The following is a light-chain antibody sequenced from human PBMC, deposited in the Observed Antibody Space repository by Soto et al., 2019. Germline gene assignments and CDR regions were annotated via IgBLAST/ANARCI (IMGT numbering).Light chain of an antibody. Sequence: DIQMTQSPSTLSASVGDRVTITCRASQTINNWLAWYQQKPGKAPKLLIYDVSNLESGVPLRFSGSRSGTEFTLTISSLQPDDFATYYCQQYNGDSRSFGQGTKVEIK. CDR1: QTINNW. CDR2: DVS. CDR3: QQYNGDSRS. V-gene: IGKV1-5*01. J-gene: IGKJ1*01.